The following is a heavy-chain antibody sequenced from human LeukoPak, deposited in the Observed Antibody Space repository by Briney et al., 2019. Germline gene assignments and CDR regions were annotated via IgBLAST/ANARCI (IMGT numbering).Heavy chain of an antibody. CDR1: GGSFSGYY. Sequence: SETLSLTCAVYGGSFSGYYWSWIRQPPGKGLEWIGEINHSGSTNYNPSLKSRVTISVDTSKNQFSLRLSSVTAADTALYFCARGACDSSWYCSTPHGYWGQGTLVTVSS. J-gene: IGHJ4*02. CDR2: INHSGST. CDR3: ARGACDSSWYCSTPHGY. D-gene: IGHD6-13*01. V-gene: IGHV4-34*01.